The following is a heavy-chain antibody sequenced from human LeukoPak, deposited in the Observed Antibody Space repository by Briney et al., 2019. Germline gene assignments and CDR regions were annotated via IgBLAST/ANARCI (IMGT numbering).Heavy chain of an antibody. J-gene: IGHJ4*02. Sequence: PGGSLRLSCAASGFGFDDYGLTWVRQAPGKGLEWVSGINWNGDSTDYAGSVKGRFTISRDNAKNSLYLQMNSLRAEDTALYYCARDLRVVITGSFDSWGQGTLVTVSS. CDR2: INWNGDST. D-gene: IGHD3-22*01. CDR3: ARDLRVVITGSFDS. V-gene: IGHV3-20*04. CDR1: GFGFDDYG.